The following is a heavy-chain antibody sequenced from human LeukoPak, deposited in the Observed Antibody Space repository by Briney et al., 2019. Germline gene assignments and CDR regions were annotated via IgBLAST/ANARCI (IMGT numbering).Heavy chain of an antibody. J-gene: IGHJ4*02. D-gene: IGHD3-22*01. V-gene: IGHV3-74*01. CDR2: INSDGSST. CDR3: AKDGRYYYDSSGYYYGLDY. CDR1: GFTFSSYW. Sequence: GGSLRLSCAASGFTFSSYWMHWDRQAPGKGLVWVSRINSDGSSTSYADSVKGRFTISRDNAKNTLYLQMNSLRAEDAAVYYCAKDGRYYYDSSGYYYGLDYWGQGTLVTVSS.